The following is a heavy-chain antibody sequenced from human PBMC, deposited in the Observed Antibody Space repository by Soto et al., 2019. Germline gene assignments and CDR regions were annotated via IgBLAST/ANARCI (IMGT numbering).Heavy chain of an antibody. D-gene: IGHD3-10*01. Sequence: GGSLRLSCVASGFTLRSYWMHWVRQAPGKGLVWVSCMNSDGSIRSDADSVKGRFTISRDNAKNILYLEMNSLRADDTAVYYCARGGNYASGSFDYWGLGTLVTVSS. V-gene: IGHV3-74*01. J-gene: IGHJ4*02. CDR2: MNSDGSIR. CDR1: GFTLRSYW. CDR3: ARGGNYASGSFDY.